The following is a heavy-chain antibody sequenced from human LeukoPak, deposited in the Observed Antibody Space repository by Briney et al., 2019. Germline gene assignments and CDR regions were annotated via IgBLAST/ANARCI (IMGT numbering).Heavy chain of an antibody. J-gene: IGHJ3*02. D-gene: IGHD4-17*01. CDR2: IYTSGST. CDR1: GGSISSYY. CDR3: AREGTVTLAHDAFDI. V-gene: IGHV4-4*07. Sequence: SETLSLTCTVSGGSISSYYCSWVRQPAGKGLEWIGRIYTSGSTNYNPSLKSRVTMSVDTSKNQFSLKLSSVTAADTAVYYCAREGTVTLAHDAFDIWGQGTMVTVS.